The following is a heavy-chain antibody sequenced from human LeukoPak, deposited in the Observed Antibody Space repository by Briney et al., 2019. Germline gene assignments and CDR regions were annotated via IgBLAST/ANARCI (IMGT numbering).Heavy chain of an antibody. V-gene: IGHV3-43*02. CDR1: GFTFDDYA. J-gene: IGHJ6*02. CDR2: ISGDGGST. Sequence: SGGSLRLSCAASGFTFDDYAMHWVRQAPGKGLEWVSLISGDGGSTYYADSVKGRFTISRDNSKNSLYLQMDSLRTEDTALYYCAKSPPSLTQVGATYYYYYHGMDVWGQGTTVTVSS. CDR3: AKSPPSLTQVGATYYYYYHGMDV. D-gene: IGHD1-26*01.